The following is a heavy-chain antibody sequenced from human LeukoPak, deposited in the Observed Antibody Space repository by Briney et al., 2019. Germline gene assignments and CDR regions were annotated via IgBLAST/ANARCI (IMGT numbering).Heavy chain of an antibody. D-gene: IGHD1-26*01. Sequence: PGGSLRLSCAASGFTFTSYSMSWVRQAPGKGLEWVSVISANGGDTFYADSVKGRFTISRDNYKNTLYLQMNSLRVEDTAVYYCASGRTLVGGSTRSYDYWGQGTLLTVSS. V-gene: IGHV3-23*01. CDR2: ISANGGDT. J-gene: IGHJ4*02. CDR3: ASGRTLVGGSTRSYDY. CDR1: GFTFTSYS.